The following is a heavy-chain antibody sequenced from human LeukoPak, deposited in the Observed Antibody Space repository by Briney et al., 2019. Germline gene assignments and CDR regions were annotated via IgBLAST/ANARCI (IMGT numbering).Heavy chain of an antibody. V-gene: IGHV3-74*01. CDR1: GFSFSNYW. CDR2: ISSDGSDT. Sequence: GGSLRLSCAASGFSFSNYWMHWVRQAPGKGLVWVSRISSDGSDTIYADSVKGRFTMSRDNAKNTLYLQMNSLRAEDMAVYYCVRDLRSADCWGQGTLVIVSS. J-gene: IGHJ4*02. CDR3: VRDLRSADC. D-gene: IGHD3-10*02.